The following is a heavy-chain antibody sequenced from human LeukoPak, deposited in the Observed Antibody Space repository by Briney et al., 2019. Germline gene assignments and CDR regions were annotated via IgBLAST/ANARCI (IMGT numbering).Heavy chain of an antibody. CDR1: GFTFSSYG. CDR2: ISYDGSNK. V-gene: IGHV3-30*18. CDR3: AKGGRGAKYCSGGSCYPDY. D-gene: IGHD2-15*01. Sequence: GRSLRLSCAASGFTFSSYGMHWVRQAPGKGLEWVAVISYDGSNKYYADSVKGRFTISRDNSKNTLYLQMNSLRAEDTAVYYCAKGGRGAKYCSGGSCYPDYWGQGTLVTVSS. J-gene: IGHJ4*02.